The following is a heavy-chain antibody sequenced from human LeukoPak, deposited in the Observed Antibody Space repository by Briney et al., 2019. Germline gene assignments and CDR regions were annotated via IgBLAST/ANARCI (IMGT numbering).Heavy chain of an antibody. V-gene: IGHV3-33*01. Sequence: PVGSLRLSCAASGFTFSSYGMHWVRQAPGKGLEWVAVIWYDGSNKYYADSVKGRFTISRDNSKNTLYLQMNSLRAEDTAVYYCARDPLTLYGMDVWGQGTTVTVSS. CDR2: IWYDGSNK. CDR1: GFTFSSYG. CDR3: ARDPLTLYGMDV. D-gene: IGHD1-14*01. J-gene: IGHJ6*02.